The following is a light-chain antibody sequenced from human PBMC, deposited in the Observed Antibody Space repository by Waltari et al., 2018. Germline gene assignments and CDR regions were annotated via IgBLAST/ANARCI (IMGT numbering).Light chain of an antibody. CDR3: CSYAGFGIYV. CDR2: EVT. V-gene: IGLV2-23*02. Sequence: QSGLTQPASVSGSPGQSITISCTGTSSDVGHYNLVSWYPQYPGKAPKLMVYEVTKRASGVSDRFSGSKSGNTASLTIYGLQSEDEADYYCCSYAGFGIYVFGTGTKVTVL. CDR1: SSDVGHYNL. J-gene: IGLJ1*01.